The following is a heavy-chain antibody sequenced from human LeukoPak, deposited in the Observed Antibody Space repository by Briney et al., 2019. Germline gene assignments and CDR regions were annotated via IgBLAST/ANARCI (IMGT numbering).Heavy chain of an antibody. CDR3: ANSDYGSGSYLATIPTTFGGVIVNDY. CDR1: GFTFSSYA. J-gene: IGHJ4*02. Sequence: SGGSLRLSCAASGFTFSSYAMSWVRQAPGKGLEWVSAISGSGGSTYYADSVKGRFTISRDNSKNTLYLQMNSLRAEDTAVYYCANSDYGSGSYLATIPTTFGGVIVNDYWGQGTLVTVSS. D-gene: IGHD3-16*02. V-gene: IGHV3-23*01. CDR2: ISGSGGST.